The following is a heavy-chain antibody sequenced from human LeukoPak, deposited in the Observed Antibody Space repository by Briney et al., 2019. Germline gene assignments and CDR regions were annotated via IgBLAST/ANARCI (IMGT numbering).Heavy chain of an antibody. V-gene: IGHV4-34*01. CDR1: GGPITNSY. D-gene: IGHD4-23*01. CDR3: AKLLTTVVTPAGSSRGGFDI. J-gene: IGHJ3*02. Sequence: PSETLSLTCTVSGGPITNSYWSWIRQSPGKGLEWIGEINHSGSTDYNPSLKSRVTLSLHTSKNQFSLRLSSVTAADTAIYFCAKLLTTVVTPAGSSRGGFDIWGQGTMVTVSS. CDR2: INHSGST.